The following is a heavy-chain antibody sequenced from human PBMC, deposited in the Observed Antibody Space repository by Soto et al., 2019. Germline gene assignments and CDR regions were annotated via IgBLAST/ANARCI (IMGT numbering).Heavy chain of an antibody. CDR3: ARVPPPTITGLLDY. CDR1: GFTFTDYA. J-gene: IGHJ4*02. Sequence: QVQLVESGGGVVQPGRSLRLSCAASGFTFTDYAMHWVRQAPGKGLEWVAFISYDGSNKYFADSVKGRFTISRDNSKNTLYLHMNSLRAEDTAVYCCARVPPPTITGLLDYWGQGTLVTVSS. CDR2: ISYDGSNK. D-gene: IGHD5-12*01. V-gene: IGHV3-30-3*01.